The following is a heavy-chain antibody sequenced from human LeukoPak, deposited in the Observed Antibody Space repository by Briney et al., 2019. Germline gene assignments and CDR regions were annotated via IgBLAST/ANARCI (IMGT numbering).Heavy chain of an antibody. V-gene: IGHV3-21*01. Sequence: GGSLRLSCAASGFTFSSYWMHWVRQAPGKGLEWVSSISSNGYYIYYAGSVRGRFTISRDNAKNSLYLQMNSLRAEDTALYYCAREGLRTERSDTDAFDIWGQGTMVTVSS. CDR1: GFTFSSYW. D-gene: IGHD3-3*01. CDR2: ISSNGYYI. CDR3: AREGLRTERSDTDAFDI. J-gene: IGHJ3*02.